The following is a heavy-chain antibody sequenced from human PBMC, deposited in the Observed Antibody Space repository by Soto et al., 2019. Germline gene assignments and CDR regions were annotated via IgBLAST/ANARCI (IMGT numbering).Heavy chain of an antibody. J-gene: IGHJ4*02. CDR1: GGSISSGGYY. CDR2: IYYSGST. D-gene: IGHD6-6*01. Sequence: SETLSLTCTVSGGSISSGGYYWSWIRQHPGKGLEWIGYIYYSGSTYYNPSLKSRVTISVDTSKNQFSLKLSSVTAADTAVYYCASTPPSGYSSSPWSDYWGQGTLVTVSS. CDR3: ASTPPSGYSSSPWSDY. V-gene: IGHV4-31*03.